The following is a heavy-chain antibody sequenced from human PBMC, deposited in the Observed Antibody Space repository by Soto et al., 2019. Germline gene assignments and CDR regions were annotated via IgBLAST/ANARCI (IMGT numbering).Heavy chain of an antibody. CDR3: ARAAMVVAATRLFYWFDP. Sequence: SETLALTCTVSGGSISSGGYYWSWLRQHPGKGLEWIGYIYYSGSTYYNPSLKSRVTISVDTSKNQFSLKLSSVTAADTAVYYCARAAMVVAATRLFYWFDPWGQGTLVTVSS. D-gene: IGHD2-15*01. CDR2: IYYSGST. J-gene: IGHJ5*02. CDR1: GGSISSGGYY. V-gene: IGHV4-31*03.